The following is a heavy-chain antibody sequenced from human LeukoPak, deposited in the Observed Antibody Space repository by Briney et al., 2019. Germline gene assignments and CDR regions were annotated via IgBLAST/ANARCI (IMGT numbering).Heavy chain of an antibody. V-gene: IGHV3-21*01. CDR1: GFTFSSYS. D-gene: IGHD2-15*01. CDR3: ARAPLGYCSGGSCYDLDY. CDR2: ISSSSSYI. J-gene: IGHJ4*02. Sequence: GGSLRLSCAASGFTFSSYSMNWVRQAPGKGLEWVSSISSSSSYIYYADSVKGRFTISRDNAKNSLYLQMNSLRAEDTAVYCCARAPLGYCSGGSCYDLDYWGQGTLVTVSS.